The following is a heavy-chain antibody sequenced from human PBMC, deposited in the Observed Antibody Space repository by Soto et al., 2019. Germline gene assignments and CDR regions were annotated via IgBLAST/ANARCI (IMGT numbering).Heavy chain of an antibody. CDR3: ASDLTY. CDR1: RGAIRSPHW. V-gene: IGHV4-4*02. CDR2: IYHTGNT. Sequence: PXESLSLPWTVSRGAIRSPHWWTWVRQTPGKGLEWIGEIYHTGNTNYNPSLRSRATISVDMSKRQFSLNVTSVTAADTAIYYCASDLTYWGQGTLVTVSS. J-gene: IGHJ4*02.